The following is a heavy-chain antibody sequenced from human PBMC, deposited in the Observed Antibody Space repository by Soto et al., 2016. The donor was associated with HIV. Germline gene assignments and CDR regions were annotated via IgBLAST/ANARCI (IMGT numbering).Heavy chain of an antibody. CDR1: GFTFSSYN. J-gene: IGHJ4*02. CDR3: ARGDYSSGWDL. V-gene: IGHV3-21*01. Sequence: EVQLVESGGGLVKPGGSLRLSCAASGFTFSSYNMNWVRQAPGKGLEWVSSISGSSSHFADSVKGRFTISRDNAKNSLYLQMNSLRAEDTAVYYCARGDYSSGWDLWGQGTPGSPSPQ. CDR2: ISGSSS. D-gene: IGHD6-19*01.